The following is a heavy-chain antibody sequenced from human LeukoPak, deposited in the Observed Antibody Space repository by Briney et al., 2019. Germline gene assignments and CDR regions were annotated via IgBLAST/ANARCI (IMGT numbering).Heavy chain of an antibody. D-gene: IGHD1-26*01. Sequence: LSLTCTVSGGSISDHYMDWVRQAPGKGLEWVGRSRNKANSYTTDYAASVKGRFTISRDDSKNSLYLQMNSLKTEDTAVYYCARGNMVGGTFAGFDNWGQGTLVTVSS. CDR2: SRNKANSYTT. V-gene: IGHV3-72*01. CDR1: GGSISDHY. J-gene: IGHJ4*02. CDR3: ARGNMVGGTFAGFDN.